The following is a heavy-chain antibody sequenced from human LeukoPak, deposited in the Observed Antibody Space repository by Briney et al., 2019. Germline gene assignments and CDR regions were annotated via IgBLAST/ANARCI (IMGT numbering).Heavy chain of an antibody. CDR3: AKAYSGNYLYYFDN. CDR2: ISSSGAGT. Sequence: GGSQRLSCAASGFTFNNYAMNWVRQAPGKGLEWVSTISSSGAGTYYADSVRGRITISRDNSKNTLYLHMSSLRAEDTAVYYCAKAYSGNYLYYFDNWGQGTLVTVSS. V-gene: IGHV3-23*01. J-gene: IGHJ4*02. CDR1: GFTFNNYA. D-gene: IGHD1-26*01.